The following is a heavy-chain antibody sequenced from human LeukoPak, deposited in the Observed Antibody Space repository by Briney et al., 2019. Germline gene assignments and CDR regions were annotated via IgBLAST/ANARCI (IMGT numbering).Heavy chain of an antibody. CDR2: INPNSGGT. V-gene: IGHV1-2*02. CDR1: GYTFTGYY. Sequence: ASVKVFCKASGYTFTGYYVHWVRQAPGQGLEWMGWINPNSGGTNYAQKFQGRVAMTRDTSISTACMELSRLRSNDTAVYYCARVMRQEMATIRWGQGTLVTVSS. CDR3: ARVMRQEMATIR. D-gene: IGHD5-24*01. J-gene: IGHJ4*02.